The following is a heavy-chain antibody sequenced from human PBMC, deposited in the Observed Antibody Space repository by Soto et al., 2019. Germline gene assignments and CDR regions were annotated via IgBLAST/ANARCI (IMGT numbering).Heavy chain of an antibody. CDR3: AKDGPNTAKTTIAGMDV. V-gene: IGHV3-30*18. J-gene: IGHJ6*02. CDR2: ISYDGSNK. CDR1: GFTFSSYG. Sequence: PGGSLRLSCAASGFTFSSYGMHWVRQAPGKGLEWVAVISYDGSNKYYADSVKGRFTISRDNSKNTLYLQMNSLRAEDTAVYYCAKDGPNTAKTTIAGMDVWGQGTTVTVSS. D-gene: IGHD3-3*01.